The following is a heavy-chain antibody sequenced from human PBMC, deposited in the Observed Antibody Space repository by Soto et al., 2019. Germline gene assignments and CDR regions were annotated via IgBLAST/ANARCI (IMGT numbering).Heavy chain of an antibody. Sequence: SVKVSCKASGDTFSSYAISWVRQAPGKGLEWMGKIIPTFGRTNYAQRFQGRLTISADDSTSTAYMELSSLLSEDTAVYYCARDPLSSFAMDVWGQGTTVTVS. CDR2: IIPTFGRT. D-gene: IGHD3-10*02. V-gene: IGHV1-69*13. J-gene: IGHJ6*02. CDR1: GDTFSSYA. CDR3: ARDPLSSFAMDV.